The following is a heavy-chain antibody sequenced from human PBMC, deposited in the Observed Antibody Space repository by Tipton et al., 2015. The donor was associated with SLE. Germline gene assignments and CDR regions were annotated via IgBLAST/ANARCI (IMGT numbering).Heavy chain of an antibody. CDR1: GFTFSSYA. V-gene: IGHV3-23*01. CDR3: ARAPIAAAEYFQH. Sequence: SLRLSCAASGFTFSSYAMSWVRQAPGKGLEWVSGISGSGGSTYYADSVKGRFTISRDNSKNTLYLQMNSLRAEDTAVYYCARAPIAAAEYFQHWGQGTLVTVSS. J-gene: IGHJ1*01. CDR2: ISGSGGST. D-gene: IGHD6-13*01.